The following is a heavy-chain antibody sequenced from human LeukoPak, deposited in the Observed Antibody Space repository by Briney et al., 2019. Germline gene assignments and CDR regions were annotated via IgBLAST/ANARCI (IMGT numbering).Heavy chain of an antibody. D-gene: IGHD2-15*01. V-gene: IGHV3-33*06. CDR1: GFTFSSYG. CDR3: AKDGSGGGWKWFDP. Sequence: GGSLRLSCAASGFTFSSYGFHWVRQAPGKGLEWVAVIWYDGSNKYYADSAKGRFTISRDNSKNTLYLQMNSLRAEDTAVYYCAKDGSGGGWKWFDPWGQGTLVTVSS. CDR2: IWYDGSNK. J-gene: IGHJ5*02.